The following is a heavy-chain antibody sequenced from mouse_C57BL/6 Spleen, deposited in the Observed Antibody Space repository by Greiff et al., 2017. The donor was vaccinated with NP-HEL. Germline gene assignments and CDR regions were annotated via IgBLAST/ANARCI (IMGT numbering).Heavy chain of an antibody. CDR2: IWSGGST. V-gene: IGHV2-2*01. CDR3: ARNPSIYYYGSSYASYWYFDV. CDR1: GFSLTSYG. D-gene: IGHD1-1*01. Sequence: QVQLQQSGPGLVQPSQSLSITCTVSGFSLTSYGVHWVRQSPGKGLEWLGVIWSGGSTDYNAAFISRLSISKDNSKSQVFFKMNSLQADDTAIYYCARNPSIYYYGSSYASYWYFDVWGTGTTVTVSS. J-gene: IGHJ1*03.